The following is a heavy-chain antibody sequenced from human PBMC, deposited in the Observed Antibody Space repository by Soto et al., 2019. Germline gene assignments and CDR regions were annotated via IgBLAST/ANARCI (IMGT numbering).Heavy chain of an antibody. J-gene: IGHJ5*02. D-gene: IGHD1-26*01. V-gene: IGHV1-69*13. CDR2: IIPIFGTA. CDR3: AIFRGRYSFWFYP. CDR1: RGTFSSYA. Sequence: SVKVSCRASRGTFSSYAISWVRQAPAQGLEWMGGIIPIFGTASYAQKFQGTVTITADESTSTAYMELSSLRSEDTAVYYCAIFRGRYSFWFYPWGQGTLVTVSS.